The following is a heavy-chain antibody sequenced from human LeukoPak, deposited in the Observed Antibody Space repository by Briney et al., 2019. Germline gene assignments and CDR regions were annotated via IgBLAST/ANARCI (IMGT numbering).Heavy chain of an antibody. CDR2: IYTSGGT. CDR3: AREVARFDAFDI. D-gene: IGHD5-12*01. V-gene: IGHV4-61*02. J-gene: IGHJ3*02. Sequence: SQTLSLTCTVSGGSISSGSYYWSWIRQPAGKGLEWIGRIYTSGGTNYNPSLKSRVTISVDTSKNQFSLKLSSVTAADTAVYYCAREVARFDAFDIWGQGTMVTVSS. CDR1: GGSISSGSYY.